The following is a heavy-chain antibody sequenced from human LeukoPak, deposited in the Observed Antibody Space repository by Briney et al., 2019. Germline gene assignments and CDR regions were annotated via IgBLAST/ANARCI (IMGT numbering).Heavy chain of an antibody. V-gene: IGHV4-31*03. Sequence: SQTLSHTCTVSGGSISSGGYYWSWIRQHPGKGLEWIGYIYYSGSTYYNPSLKSRVAISVDTSKNQFSLKLSSVTAADTAIYYCAGSVTSRVVLDYWGQGTLVTVSS. CDR3: AGSVTSRVVLDY. CDR1: GGSISSGGYY. J-gene: IGHJ4*02. CDR2: IYYSGST. D-gene: IGHD3-10*01.